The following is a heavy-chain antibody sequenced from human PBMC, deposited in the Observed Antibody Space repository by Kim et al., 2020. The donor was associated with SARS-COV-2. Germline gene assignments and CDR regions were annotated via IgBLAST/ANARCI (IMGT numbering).Heavy chain of an antibody. V-gene: IGHV4-59*08. Sequence: SETLSLTCTVSGGPISSYYWSWIRQPPGKGLEWIGYIYYSGSTNYNPSLKSRVTISVDTSKNQFSLKLSSVTAADTAVYYCARQQRGYSYGYDAFDIWG. J-gene: IGHJ3*02. CDR3: ARQQRGYSYGYDAFDI. CDR2: IYYSGST. D-gene: IGHD5-18*01. CDR1: GGPISSYY.